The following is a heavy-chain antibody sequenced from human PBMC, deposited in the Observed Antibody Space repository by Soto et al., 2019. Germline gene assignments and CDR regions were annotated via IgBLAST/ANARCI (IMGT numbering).Heavy chain of an antibody. J-gene: IGHJ6*02. CDR3: ASRLKGATIRSGYYFGMDV. CDR1: GGTFSCYA. Sequence: GASVKVPCKAFGGTFSCYAFNWVRQGPGQGVVWVGGIIPFFGTANYAQQFQGRVTITADKSTSSAYMELSSMRSEDTAVYYCASRLKGATIRSGYYFGMDVWGQGTTVTVSS. D-gene: IGHD5-12*01. V-gene: IGHV1-69*06. CDR2: IIPFFGTA.